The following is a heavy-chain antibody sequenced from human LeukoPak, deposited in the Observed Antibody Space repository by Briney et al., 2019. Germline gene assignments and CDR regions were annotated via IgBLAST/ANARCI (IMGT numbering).Heavy chain of an antibody. Sequence: PGGSQRLSCAASGFTFSSYAMSWVRQAPGKGLEWVSAISGSGGSTYYADSVKGRFTISRDNSKNTLYLQMNSLRAEDTAVYYCARDALIYYYGSGSFNLYYFDYWGQGTLVTVSS. CDR3: ARDALIYYYGSGSFNLYYFDY. CDR2: ISGSGGST. D-gene: IGHD3-10*01. J-gene: IGHJ4*02. CDR1: GFTFSSYA. V-gene: IGHV3-23*01.